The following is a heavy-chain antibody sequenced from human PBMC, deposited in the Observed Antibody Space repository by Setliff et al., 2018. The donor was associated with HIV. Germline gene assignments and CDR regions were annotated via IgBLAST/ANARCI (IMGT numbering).Heavy chain of an antibody. CDR2: IYYTGGT. CDR1: GGPISGY. CDR3: ARSSRGSLRDLDY. Sequence: SETLSLTCAVSGGPISGYWSWIRQPPGRELEWIGYIYYTGGTNYNPSLNSRVTMSIDLSNNHLSLKLRSVTTADTAVYFCARSSRGSLRDLDYWGPGTLVTVSS. D-gene: IGHD2-21*02. J-gene: IGHJ4*02. V-gene: IGHV4-59*01.